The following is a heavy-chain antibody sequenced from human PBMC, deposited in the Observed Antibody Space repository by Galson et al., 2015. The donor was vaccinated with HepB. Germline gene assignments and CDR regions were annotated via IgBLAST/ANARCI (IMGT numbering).Heavy chain of an antibody. V-gene: IGHV3-7*01. CDR3: ARVEYGDYY. D-gene: IGHD2-21*02. J-gene: IGHJ4*01. Sequence: SLRLSCAASGFPFNKYWMTWVRQAPGTGLEWVANINTGGTEIYYVDSVKGRFTIFRDNAKNSLYLQMNSLRAEDTAVYYCARVEYGDYYWGQGTLVTVSS. CDR2: INTGGTEI. CDR1: GFPFNKYW.